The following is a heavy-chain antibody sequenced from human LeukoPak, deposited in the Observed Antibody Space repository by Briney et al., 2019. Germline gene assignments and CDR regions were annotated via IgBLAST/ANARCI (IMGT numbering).Heavy chain of an antibody. CDR2: INHSGST. CDR1: GGSFSGYY. D-gene: IGHD6-13*01. CDR3: ARGIAAAGHPSGYNWFDP. Sequence: NASETLSPTCAVYGGSFSGYYWSWIRQPPGKGLEWIGEINHSGSTNYNPSLKSRVTISVDTSKNQFSLKLSSVTAADTAVYYCARGIAAAGHPSGYNWFDPWGQGTLVTVSS. J-gene: IGHJ5*02. V-gene: IGHV4-34*01.